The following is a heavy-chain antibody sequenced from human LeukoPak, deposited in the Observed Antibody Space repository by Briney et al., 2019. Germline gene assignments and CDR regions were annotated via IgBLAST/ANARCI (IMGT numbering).Heavy chain of an antibody. Sequence: SETLSLTCTVSGGSISSYYWSWIRQPPGKGLEWIGYIYYSGSTNYNPSLKSRITISVDTSKNQFSLKLSSVTAADTAVYYCARAQLGGYYYMDVWGKGTTVTVSS. D-gene: IGHD3-16*01. CDR3: ARAQLGGYYYMDV. CDR2: IYYSGST. CDR1: GGSISSYY. V-gene: IGHV4-59*01. J-gene: IGHJ6*03.